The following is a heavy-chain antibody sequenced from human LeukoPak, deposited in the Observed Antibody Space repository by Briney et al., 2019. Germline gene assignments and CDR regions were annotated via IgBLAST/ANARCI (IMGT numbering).Heavy chain of an antibody. CDR1: GGSISSYY. CDR2: IYYSGST. J-gene: IGHJ6*03. Sequence: SETLSLTCTVSGGSISSYYWSWIRQPPGKGLEWIGYIYYSGSTNYNPSLQSRVTISVDTSKNQFSLKLSSVTAADTAVYYCARAHYDILAGYSDYYYYYMDVWGKGTTVTVSS. V-gene: IGHV4-59*01. D-gene: IGHD3-9*01. CDR3: ARAHYDILAGYSDYYYYYMDV.